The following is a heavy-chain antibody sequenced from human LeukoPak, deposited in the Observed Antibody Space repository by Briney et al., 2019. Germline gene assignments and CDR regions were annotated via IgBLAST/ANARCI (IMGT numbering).Heavy chain of an antibody. J-gene: IGHJ3*02. CDR3: AKDRGYYKFWTIDAFHI. D-gene: IGHD3-3*01. CDR1: GFTFSIYV. Sequence: SGGSLRLSCEASGFTFSIYVMSWVRQTPGKGLEWVSSIDGSSSNTYYADSVKGRFTISRDNAKNTLYLQMSSLRAEDTALYYCAKDRGYYKFWTIDAFHIWGQGTMVSVSS. CDR2: IDGSSSNT. V-gene: IGHV3-23*01.